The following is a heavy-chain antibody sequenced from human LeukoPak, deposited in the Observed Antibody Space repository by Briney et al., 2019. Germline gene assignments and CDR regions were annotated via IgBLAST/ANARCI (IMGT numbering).Heavy chain of an antibody. D-gene: IGHD1-14*01. CDR3: AKVFVLMRGTPENWFDP. J-gene: IGHJ5*02. CDR2: ISFDGSAT. Sequence: GGSLRLSCAASGLTFSDYAIHWVRQGPGKGLEWVAVISFDGSATYYADSVRGRFTISRDNSKNTLYLQMTSLRVEDTAVYFCAKVFVLMRGTPENWFDPWGQGTLVTVSS. CDR1: GLTFSDYA. V-gene: IGHV3-30*18.